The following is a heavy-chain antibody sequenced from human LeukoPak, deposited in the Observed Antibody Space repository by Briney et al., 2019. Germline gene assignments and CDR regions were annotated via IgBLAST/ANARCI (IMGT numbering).Heavy chain of an antibody. J-gene: IGHJ3*02. CDR2: IDPSDSYT. D-gene: IGHD3-22*01. CDR1: GYSFTSYW. CDR3: ARIPLDSSGYYYAGDGFDI. Sequence: GASLKISCKGSGYSFTSYWITWVRQIPGKGLEWMGKIDPSDSYTNYSPSLQGHVTISADKSISTAYLQWSSLKASDTAMYYCARIPLDSSGYYYAGDGFDIWGQGTMVTVSS. V-gene: IGHV5-10-1*01.